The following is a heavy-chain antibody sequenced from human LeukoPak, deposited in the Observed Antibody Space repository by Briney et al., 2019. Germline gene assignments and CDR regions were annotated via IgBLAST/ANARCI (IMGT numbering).Heavy chain of an antibody. CDR2: INHSGST. CDR1: GGSFSGYY. D-gene: IGHD6-13*01. Sequence: PSETLSLTCAVYGGSFSGYYWSWIRQPPGKGLEWIGEINHSGSTNYNPSLKSRVTISVDTSKNQFSLKLSSVTAADTAVYYCAKDPTAAAATFDYWGQGTLVTVSS. J-gene: IGHJ4*02. V-gene: IGHV4-34*01. CDR3: AKDPTAAAATFDY.